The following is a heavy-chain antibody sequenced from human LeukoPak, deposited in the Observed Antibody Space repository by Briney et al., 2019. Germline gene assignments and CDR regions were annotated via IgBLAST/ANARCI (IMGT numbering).Heavy chain of an antibody. Sequence: GGSLRLSCAASGFTFSSYNMNWVRQAPGKGLEWVSGIVPSGGTTYYADSVKGRFTVSRDNAKNSLYLQMNSLRAEDTAVYYCARDDGSYSRSPGFDNWGQGTLVTVSS. D-gene: IGHD1-26*01. J-gene: IGHJ4*02. CDR2: IVPSGGTT. CDR1: GFTFSSYN. V-gene: IGHV3-48*04. CDR3: ARDDGSYSRSPGFDN.